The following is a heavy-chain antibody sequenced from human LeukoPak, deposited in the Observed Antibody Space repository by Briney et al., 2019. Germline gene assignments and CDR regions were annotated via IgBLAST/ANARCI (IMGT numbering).Heavy chain of an antibody. CDR1: GYTFTGYY. Sequence: ASVKVSCKAPGYTFTGYYMHWVRQAPGQGLEWMGWINPNSGGTNYAQKFQGWVTMTRDTSISTAYMELSRLRSDDTAVYYCARGVIGYSKYYYYGMDVWGQGTTVTVSS. CDR2: INPNSGGT. J-gene: IGHJ6*02. V-gene: IGHV1-2*04. D-gene: IGHD6-13*01. CDR3: ARGVIGYSKYYYYGMDV.